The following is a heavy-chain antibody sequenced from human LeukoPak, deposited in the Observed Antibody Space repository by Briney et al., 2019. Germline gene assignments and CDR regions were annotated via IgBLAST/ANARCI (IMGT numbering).Heavy chain of an antibody. J-gene: IGHJ4*02. D-gene: IGHD5-18*01. CDR1: GYIFTTYY. V-gene: IGHV1-46*01. CDR3: ARGPGYNYDYYFDY. Sequence: GASVKVSCKASGYIFTTYYLHWVRQAPGQGLEWMGIINPSGGSTSYAQKFQGRVTMTRDTSTSTVYMDLSSLISDDTAVYYCARGPGYNYDYYFDYWGQGTLVTVSS. CDR2: INPSGGST.